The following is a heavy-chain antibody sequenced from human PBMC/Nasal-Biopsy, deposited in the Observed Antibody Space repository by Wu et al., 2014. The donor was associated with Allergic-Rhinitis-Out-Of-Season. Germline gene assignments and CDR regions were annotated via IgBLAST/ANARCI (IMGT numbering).Heavy chain of an antibody. Sequence: LRLSCAAAGFTFSNFDMHWVRQTTGRGLEWVSSISISGGSTYYADSVKGRFTISRDNSKNTLYLQMNSLRVEDTAIYYCVRDLHGLGVWGKGTTVTVSS. CDR2: ISISGGST. V-gene: IGHV3-23*01. CDR3: VRDLHGLGV. D-gene: IGHD2-2*03. CDR1: GFTFSNFD. J-gene: IGHJ6*04.